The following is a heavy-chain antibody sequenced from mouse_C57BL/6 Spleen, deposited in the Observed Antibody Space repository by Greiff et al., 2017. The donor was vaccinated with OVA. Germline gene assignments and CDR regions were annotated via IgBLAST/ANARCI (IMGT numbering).Heavy chain of an antibody. CDR3: ARGDRLSWFAY. Sequence: EVKVEESGGGLVKPGGSLKLSCAASGFTFSDYGMHWVRQAPEKGLEWVAYISSGSSTIYYADTVKGRFTISRDNAKNTLFLQMTSLRSEDTAMYYCARGDRLSWFAYWGQGTLVTVSA. J-gene: IGHJ3*01. D-gene: IGHD6-2*01. CDR1: GFTFSDYG. V-gene: IGHV5-17*01. CDR2: ISSGSSTI.